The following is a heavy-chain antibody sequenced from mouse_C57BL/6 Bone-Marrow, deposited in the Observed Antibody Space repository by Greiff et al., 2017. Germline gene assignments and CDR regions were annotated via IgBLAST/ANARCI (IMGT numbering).Heavy chain of an antibody. D-gene: IGHD4-1*01. CDR1: GYTFTSYG. CDR3: ARKLGRGFDY. Sequence: VQLQQSGAELARPGASVKLSCKASGYTFTSYGISWVKQRPGQGLEWIGEIYPRSGNTYYNEKFKGKATLTADKSSSTAYMELRSLTSEDSAVYFCARKLGRGFDYWGKGTTLTVSS. J-gene: IGHJ2*01. V-gene: IGHV1-81*01. CDR2: IYPRSGNT.